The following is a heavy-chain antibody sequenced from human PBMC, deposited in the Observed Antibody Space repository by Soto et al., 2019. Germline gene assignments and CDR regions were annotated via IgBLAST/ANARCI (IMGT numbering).Heavy chain of an antibody. V-gene: IGHV4-31*03. Sequence: PSETLSLTCTVSGGSISSGVYYWSWIRQHPGKGLEWIGYIYYSGSTYYNPSLKSRVTISVDTSKNQFSLKLSSVTAADTAVYYCARGDPRATVTTVFDYWGQGTLVTVSS. CDR3: ARGDPRATVTTVFDY. CDR2: IYYSGST. D-gene: IGHD4-17*01. CDR1: GGSISSGVYY. J-gene: IGHJ4*02.